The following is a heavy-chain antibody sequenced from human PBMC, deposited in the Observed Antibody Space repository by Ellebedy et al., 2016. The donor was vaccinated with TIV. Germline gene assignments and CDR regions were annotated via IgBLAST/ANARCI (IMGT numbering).Heavy chain of an antibody. CDR2: ISDYNGNI. D-gene: IGHD6-19*01. CDR3: ARDGGWHVFDY. V-gene: IGHV1-18*04. Sequence: ASVKVSCKASGYTFSRYGISWVRQAPGQGPEWMGWISDYNGNIKYAQRYQGRVTITTDTSPSTAYMEVTGLRPDDTAVYYCARDGGWHVFDYWGQGTLVTVSS. J-gene: IGHJ4*02. CDR1: GYTFSRYG.